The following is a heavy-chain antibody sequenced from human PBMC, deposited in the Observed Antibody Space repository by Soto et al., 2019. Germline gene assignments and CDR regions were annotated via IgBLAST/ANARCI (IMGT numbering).Heavy chain of an antibody. Sequence: ASVKVSCKASGYTFTSYGISWVRQAPGQGLEWMGWINAYNGNTNYAQKLQGRVTMTTDTSTSTAYMELRSLRSDDTAVYYCARDGGDWNDLATFDYWGQGALVTVSS. D-gene: IGHD1-1*01. CDR1: GYTFTSYG. CDR2: INAYNGNT. J-gene: IGHJ4*02. CDR3: ARDGGDWNDLATFDY. V-gene: IGHV1-18*04.